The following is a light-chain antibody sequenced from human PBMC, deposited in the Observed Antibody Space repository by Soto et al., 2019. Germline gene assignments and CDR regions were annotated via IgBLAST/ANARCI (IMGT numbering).Light chain of an antibody. CDR2: GAS. J-gene: IGKJ1*01. CDR3: QHYET. CDR1: QSVSSY. Sequence: ELVLTQSAGPLSLSAGDRATLSCRASQSVSSYLAWYQQKPGESPRLLIYGASSRATGIPDRFRGSGAGTDFTLTISRLEPEDFAVYYCQHYETFGQGTKVDIK. V-gene: IGKV3-20*01.